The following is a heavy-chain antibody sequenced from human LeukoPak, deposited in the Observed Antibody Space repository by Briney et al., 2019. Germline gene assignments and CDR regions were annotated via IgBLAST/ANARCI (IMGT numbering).Heavy chain of an antibody. CDR2: ISASGSGT. V-gene: IGHV3-23*01. D-gene: IGHD2-2*01. J-gene: IGHJ3*01. CDR1: GFTFNISA. Sequence: PGGSLRLSCGASGFTFNISAFNWVRQAPGKGLEWVSSISASGSGTFYADSVKGRFAISRDNSRNMVFLLMNTLRAEDTAIYYCAKVTTDCSSTSCFLPYAFDFWGQGTMVAVSS. CDR3: AKVTTDCSSTSCFLPYAFDF.